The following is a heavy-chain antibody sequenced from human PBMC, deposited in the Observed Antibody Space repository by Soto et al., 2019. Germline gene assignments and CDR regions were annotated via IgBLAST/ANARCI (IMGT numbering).Heavy chain of an antibody. Sequence: QVQLVQSGAEVKKPGSSVKVSCKASGGTFSSYTISWVRQAPGQGLEWMGRIIPILGIANYAQKFQGRVTITADKSTSTAYMELSSLRSEETAVYYCARDLGSSGWYAGGAFDIWGQGTMVTVSS. CDR2: IIPILGIA. D-gene: IGHD6-19*01. V-gene: IGHV1-69*08. CDR3: ARDLGSSGWYAGGAFDI. J-gene: IGHJ3*02. CDR1: GGTFSSYT.